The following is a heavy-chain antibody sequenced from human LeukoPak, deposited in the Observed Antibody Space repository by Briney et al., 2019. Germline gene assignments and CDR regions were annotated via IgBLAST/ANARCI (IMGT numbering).Heavy chain of an antibody. CDR1: GFTFSSYS. CDR2: ISSSSSYI. CDR3: ARDRLPAAPSGWFDP. J-gene: IGHJ5*02. V-gene: IGHV3-21*01. Sequence: GGSLRLSCAASGFTFSSYSMNWVRQAPGKGLEWVSSISSSSSYIYYADSVKGRFTISRDNAKNSLYLQMNSLRAEDTAVYYCARDRLPAAPSGWFDPWGQGTLVTVSS. D-gene: IGHD2-2*01.